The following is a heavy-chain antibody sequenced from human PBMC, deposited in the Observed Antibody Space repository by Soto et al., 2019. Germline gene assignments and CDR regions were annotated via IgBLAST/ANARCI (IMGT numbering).Heavy chain of an antibody. D-gene: IGHD3-3*01. Sequence: QVQLQESGPELVKPSQTLSLTCAISGVSIKSGGYYWSWIRQHPVQGLEWIGYIFYSGNTYYNPSPKSRITRSMDTSQNQCTLRQNSVTAADTAVYYCARVRWSGSSYYFDYWGQGTLGTVSS. V-gene: IGHV4-31*11. J-gene: IGHJ4*02. CDR3: ARVRWSGSSYYFDY. CDR1: GVSIKSGGYY. CDR2: IFYSGNT.